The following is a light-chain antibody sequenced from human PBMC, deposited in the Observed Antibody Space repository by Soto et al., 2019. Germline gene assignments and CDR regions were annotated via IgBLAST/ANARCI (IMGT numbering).Light chain of an antibody. J-gene: IGKJ4*01. CDR2: GAS. V-gene: IGKV3-15*01. CDR1: QTVNSY. Sequence: EIVMTQSPATLSVSPGERATLSCRASQTVNSYLAWYQQKPGQAPRLLIYGASTRATGITGRFSGSGSGTEFTLTISSLQSEDVAVYYCQQHNAWPLTFGGGTKVEI. CDR3: QQHNAWPLT.